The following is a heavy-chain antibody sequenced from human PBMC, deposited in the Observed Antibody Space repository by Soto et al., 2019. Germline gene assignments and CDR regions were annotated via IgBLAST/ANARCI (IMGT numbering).Heavy chain of an antibody. CDR2: IIPIFGTA. J-gene: IGHJ6*02. CDR3: ARVNSNYVISYYYYGMDV. CDR1: GGTFSSYS. V-gene: IGHV1-69*13. D-gene: IGHD4-4*01. Sequence: GASVKVSCKASGGTFSSYSISWVLQAPGQGLEWMGGIIPIFGTANYAQKFQGRVTITADESTSTAYMELSSLRSEDTAVYYCARVNSNYVISYYYYGMDVWGQGTTVTVSS.